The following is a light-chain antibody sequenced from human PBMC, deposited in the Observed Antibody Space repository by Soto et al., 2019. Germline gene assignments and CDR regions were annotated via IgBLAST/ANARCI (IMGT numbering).Light chain of an antibody. J-gene: IGKJ1*01. Sequence: EIVLTQSPGTLSLSPGERATLSCRASQTVTGNYLAWYHQKPGQAPRLLIHSASSRATGIPDRFSASGSGTDFTLTISNLQPDDFATYYCQQYHKFWTFGQGTKVEIK. CDR1: QTVTGNY. CDR2: SAS. V-gene: IGKV3-20*01. CDR3: QQYHKFWT.